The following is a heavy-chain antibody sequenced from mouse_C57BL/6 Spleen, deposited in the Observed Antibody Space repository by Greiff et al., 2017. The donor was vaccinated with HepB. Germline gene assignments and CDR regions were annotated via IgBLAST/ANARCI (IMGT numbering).Heavy chain of an antibody. CDR3: ARPSAFAY. V-gene: IGHV1-50*01. Sequence: VQLQQSGAELVKPGASVKLSCKASGYTFTSYWMQWVKQRPGQGLEWIGEIDPSDSYTNYNQKFKGKATLTVDTSSSTAYMQLSSLTSEDAAVYSSARPSAFAYWGQGTLVTVSA. CDR1: GYTFTSYW. J-gene: IGHJ3*01. CDR2: IDPSDSYT.